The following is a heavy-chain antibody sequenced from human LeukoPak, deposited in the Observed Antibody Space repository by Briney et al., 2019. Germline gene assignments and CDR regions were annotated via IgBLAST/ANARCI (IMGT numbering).Heavy chain of an antibody. CDR2: IYYSGST. V-gene: IGHV4-59*01. CDR1: GGSISSYY. CDR3: ARTCYDILTGYYIGNWFDP. D-gene: IGHD3-9*01. Sequence: SETLSLTCTVSGGSISSYYWSWIRQPPGKGLEWIGYIYYSGSTNYNPSLKSRVTISVDTSKNQFSLKLSSVTAADTAVYYCARTCYDILTGYYIGNWFDPWGQGTLVTVSS. J-gene: IGHJ5*02.